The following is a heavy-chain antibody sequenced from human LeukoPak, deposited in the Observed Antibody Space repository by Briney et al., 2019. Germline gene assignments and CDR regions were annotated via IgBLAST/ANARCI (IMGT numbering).Heavy chain of an antibody. V-gene: IGHV3-11*03. CDR1: GFTFSDYY. Sequence: PGGSLTLSCAASGFTFSDYYMSWIRHAPGKGLEWVSYISSRSSTTSSADSVKGRFIISRDNAKNSLYLQMSSLRVEDTAVYYCARLYGSGSFDNHLDYWGQGTLVTVSS. CDR3: ARLYGSGSFDNHLDY. CDR2: ISSRSSTT. D-gene: IGHD3-10*01. J-gene: IGHJ4*02.